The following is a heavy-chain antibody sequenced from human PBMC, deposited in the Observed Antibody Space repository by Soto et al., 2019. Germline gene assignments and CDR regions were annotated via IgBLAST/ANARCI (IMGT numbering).Heavy chain of an antibody. CDR3: ARDSPRLTETGASIWSFDI. CDR1: GFTFSGYS. CDR2: SSTTGSTT. J-gene: IGHJ3*02. V-gene: IGHV3-48*02. D-gene: IGHD1-20*01. Sequence: EVQLVESGGSLVQPGGSLRLACAASGFTFSGYSMNWVRQAPGKGLEWVSYSSTTGSTTFYADSVRGRFTISRDNAQNSLCKQMNSLRDEDTAVSYCARDSPRLTETGASIWSFDIWGQGTMVTVS.